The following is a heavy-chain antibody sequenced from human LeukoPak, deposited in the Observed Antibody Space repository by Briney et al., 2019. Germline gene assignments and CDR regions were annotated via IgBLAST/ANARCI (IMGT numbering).Heavy chain of an antibody. J-gene: IGHJ4*02. CDR2: INHSGST. CDR1: GGSFSGYY. CDR3: VTYYFDSSGLKKNY. D-gene: IGHD3-22*01. V-gene: IGHV4-34*01. Sequence: SETLSLTCAVYGGSFSGYYWSWLRQPPGKGLEWIGEINHSGSTNYNPSLKSRVTISVDTSKKQFSLKLSSVTAADTAVYYCVTYYFDSSGLKKNYWGQGTLVTVSS.